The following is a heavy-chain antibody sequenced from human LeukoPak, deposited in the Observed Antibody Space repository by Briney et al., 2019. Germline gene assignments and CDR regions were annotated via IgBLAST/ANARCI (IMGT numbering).Heavy chain of an antibody. CDR1: GYTFSGKY. V-gene: IGHV1-2*06. J-gene: IGHJ4*02. D-gene: IGHD2-2*01. CDR3: ARDYCSSTSCLFDY. CDR2: INPNSGDT. Sequence: ASVKVSCKSSGYTFSGKYMHWVRQAPGQGLEWMGRINPNSGDTNYAQNFQGRVTMTRDTSISTAYMELSRLRSDDTAVYYCARDYCSSTSCLFDYWGQGTLVTVSS.